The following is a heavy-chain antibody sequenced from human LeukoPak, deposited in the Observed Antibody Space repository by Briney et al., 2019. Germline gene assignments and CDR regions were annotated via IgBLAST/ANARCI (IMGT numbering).Heavy chain of an antibody. J-gene: IGHJ6*03. CDR3: ATATTDNYYYYYMDV. CDR2: FDPEDGET. D-gene: IGHD4-11*01. Sequence: GASVKVSCKVYGYTLTELSMHWERQALGKGLEWMGGFDPEDGETIYAQKFQGRVTMTEDTSTDTAYMELSSLRSEDTAVYYCATATTDNYYYYYMDVWGKGTTVTVSS. V-gene: IGHV1-24*01. CDR1: GYTLTELS.